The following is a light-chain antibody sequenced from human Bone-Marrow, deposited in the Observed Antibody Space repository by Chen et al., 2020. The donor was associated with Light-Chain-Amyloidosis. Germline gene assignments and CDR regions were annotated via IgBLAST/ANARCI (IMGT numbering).Light chain of an antibody. CDR3: QSADSSSTSEVI. V-gene: IGLV3-25*03. CDR1: DLPTKY. J-gene: IGLJ2*01. Sequence: SYELTQPPSVSVSPGQTARITCSGDDLPTKYAYWYQQKPGQAPVLVIHRDTEGPSGIYERVSGSSSETAATLTINGVHAKDEADYHCQSADSSSTSEVIFSGGTALTV. CDR2: RDT.